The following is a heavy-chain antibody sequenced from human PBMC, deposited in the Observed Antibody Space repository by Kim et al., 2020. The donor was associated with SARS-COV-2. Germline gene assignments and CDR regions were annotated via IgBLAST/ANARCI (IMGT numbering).Heavy chain of an antibody. CDR1: GGTFSSYA. D-gene: IGHD3-10*01. Sequence: SVKVSCKASGGTFSSYAISWVRQAPGQGLEWMGGIIPIFGTANYAQKFQGRVTITADESTSTAYMELSSLRSEDTAVYYCARDWMYYYGSGSYYGMDVWGQGTTVTVSS. CDR3: ARDWMYYYGSGSYYGMDV. J-gene: IGHJ6*02. V-gene: IGHV1-69*13. CDR2: IIPIFGTA.